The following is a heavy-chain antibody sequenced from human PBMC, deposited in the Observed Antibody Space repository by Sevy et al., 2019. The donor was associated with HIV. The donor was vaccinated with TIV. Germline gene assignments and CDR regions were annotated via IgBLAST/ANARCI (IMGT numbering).Heavy chain of an antibody. CDR1: GFTFTTYW. CDR2: IRQDGGEN. Sequence: GGSLRLSCVASGFTFTTYWVTWVRQAPGKGLEWVANIRQDGGENYYVDSVKGRFTISRDNAKNSLYLQMNSLRADDTAVYYCARHNTNYNYALDVWGQGTTVTVSS. V-gene: IGHV3-7*01. D-gene: IGHD2-2*01. J-gene: IGHJ6*02. CDR3: ARHNTNYNYALDV.